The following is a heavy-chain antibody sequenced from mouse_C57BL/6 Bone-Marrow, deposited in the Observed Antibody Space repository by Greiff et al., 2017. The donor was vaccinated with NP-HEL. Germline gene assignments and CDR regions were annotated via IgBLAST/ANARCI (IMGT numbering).Heavy chain of an antibody. CDR2: ISSGSSTI. V-gene: IGHV5-17*01. CDR1: GFTFSDYG. CDR3: ARTGYAMDY. J-gene: IGHJ4*01. D-gene: IGHD4-1*01. Sequence: EVKLMESGGGLVKPGGSLKLSCAASGFTFSDYGMHWVRQAPEKGLEWVAYISSGSSTIYYADTVKGRFTISRDKAKNTLFLQMTSLRAEDTAMYYCARTGYAMDYWGQGTSVTVSS.